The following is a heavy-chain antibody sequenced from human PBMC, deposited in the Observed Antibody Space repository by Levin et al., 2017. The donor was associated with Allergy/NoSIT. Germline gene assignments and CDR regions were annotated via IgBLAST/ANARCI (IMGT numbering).Heavy chain of an antibody. CDR2: IRSKAYGGTT. V-gene: IGHV3-49*03. D-gene: IGHD6-13*01. CDR1: GFTFGDYA. J-gene: IGHJ6*03. Sequence: GGSLRLSCTASGFTFGDYAMSWFRQAPGKGLEWVGFIRSKAYGGTTEYAASVKGRFTISRDDSKSIAYLQMNSLKTEDTAVYYCTRGLPPWYSSSWYYYYYYMDVWGKGTTVTVSS. CDR3: TRGLPPWYSSSWYYYYYYMDV.